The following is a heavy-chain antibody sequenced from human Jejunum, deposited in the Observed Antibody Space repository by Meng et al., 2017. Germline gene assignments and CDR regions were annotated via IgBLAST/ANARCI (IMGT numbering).Heavy chain of an antibody. CDR2: IHHSGST. V-gene: IGHV4-4*02. Sequence: VHLRESGPGLLKPSGPLSLTCAVSGGSISTSDWWSWVRQPPGKGLEWIGEIHHSGSTNYNPSLKSRVTISVDKSKNQFSLKLNSVTAADTAVYYCAREWSGSYRHFDYWGQGTLVTVSS. J-gene: IGHJ4*02. CDR3: AREWSGSYRHFDY. CDR1: GGSISTSDW. D-gene: IGHD1-26*01.